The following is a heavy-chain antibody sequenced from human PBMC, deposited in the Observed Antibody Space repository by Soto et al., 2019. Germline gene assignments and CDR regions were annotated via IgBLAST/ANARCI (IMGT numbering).Heavy chain of an antibody. D-gene: IGHD5-12*01. CDR3: ARDLGLRFNLDYYYYYMDV. J-gene: IGHJ6*03. CDR1: GFTFSSYW. V-gene: IGHV3-74*01. Sequence: EVQLVESGGGLVQPGGSLRLSCAASGFTFSSYWMHWVRQAPGKGLVWVSRINSDGGSTSYADSVKGRFAISRDNAKNTLYLQMNSLRAEDTAVYYCARDLGLRFNLDYYYYYMDVWGKGTTVTVSS. CDR2: INSDGGST.